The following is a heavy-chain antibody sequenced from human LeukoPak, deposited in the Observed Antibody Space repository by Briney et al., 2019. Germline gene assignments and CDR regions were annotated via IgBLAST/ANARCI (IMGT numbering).Heavy chain of an antibody. CDR2: INHSGST. CDR3: ASNDILTGSSLHYFDY. J-gene: IGHJ4*02. Sequence: SETLSLTCAVYGGSFSGYYWSWICHPPGKGLEWIEEINHSGSTNYNPSLKSRVTISVDTSKNQFSLKLSSVTAADTAVYYCASNDILTGSSLHYFDYWGQGTLVTVSS. V-gene: IGHV4-34*01. CDR1: GGSFSGYY. D-gene: IGHD3-9*01.